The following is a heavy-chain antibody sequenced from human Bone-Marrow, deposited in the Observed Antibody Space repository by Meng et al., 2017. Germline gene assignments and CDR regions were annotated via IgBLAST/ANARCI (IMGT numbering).Heavy chain of an antibody. CDR2: IKSNSDGGTT. Sequence: VQRVGSGGGLVKPGGSLRLSCVASGLSFTDAWMSWVCQAPGKGLEWVGRIKSNSDGGTTDYAAPVKGRFTISRDDSKNTLYLQMNSLITEDTAVYFCATGAAAADHWGQGTLVTVSS. D-gene: IGHD6-13*01. CDR3: ATGAAAADH. J-gene: IGHJ4*02. V-gene: IGHV3-15*01. CDR1: GLSFTDAW.